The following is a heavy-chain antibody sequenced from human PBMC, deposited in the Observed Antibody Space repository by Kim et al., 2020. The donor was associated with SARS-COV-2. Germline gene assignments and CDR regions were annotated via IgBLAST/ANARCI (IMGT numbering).Heavy chain of an antibody. Sequence: YVDSLKGRFTISRDNAKNSLYLQMNSLRAEDTAVYYCARIGYSSSSWDYWGQGTLVTVSS. V-gene: IGHV3-7*01. J-gene: IGHJ4*02. D-gene: IGHD6-6*01. CDR3: ARIGYSSSSWDY.